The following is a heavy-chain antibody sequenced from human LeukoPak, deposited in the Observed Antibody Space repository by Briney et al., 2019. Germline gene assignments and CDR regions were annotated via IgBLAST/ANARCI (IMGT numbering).Heavy chain of an antibody. V-gene: IGHV3-30*03. J-gene: IGHJ4*02. CDR1: GFTFSNYG. D-gene: IGHD3-22*01. CDR2: VAHDGTVK. Sequence: GGSLRLSCVGSGFTFSNYGMHWVRQAPDKGLEWVAVVAHDGTVKYYADSVKGRFTISRDNSKNTLYLQMNSLRAEDTAVYYCARVADYYDSSGYQLGYFDYWGQGTLVTVSS. CDR3: ARVADYYDSSGYQLGYFDY.